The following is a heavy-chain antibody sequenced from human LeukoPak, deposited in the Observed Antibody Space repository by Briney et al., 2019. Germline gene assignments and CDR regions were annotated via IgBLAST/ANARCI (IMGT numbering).Heavy chain of an antibody. CDR1: GFXYSTYS. V-gene: IGHV3-21*01. CDR2: ISSRSSFI. D-gene: IGHD6-19*01. CDR3: ARDGAGWSRDY. J-gene: IGHJ4*02. Sequence: GGSLRLSCAASGFXYSTYSMXXXXXAPGXGLEWVSSISSRSSFIYYADSVKGRFTVSRDNAQNSLYLQMNSLRAEDTAMYYCARDGAGWSRDYWGQGTLLTVSS.